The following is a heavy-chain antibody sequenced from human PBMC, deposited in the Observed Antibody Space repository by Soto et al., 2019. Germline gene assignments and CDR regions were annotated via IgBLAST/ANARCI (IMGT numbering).Heavy chain of an antibody. D-gene: IGHD2-2*01. Sequence: QVHLVESGGGVVQPGRSLRLSCAASGFTFSDFGMHWVRQAPGKGLEWVALIWYDGSNACYADSVKGRFTISRDNSKNTLYLQMNSLRDEDTAVYYCARSNFGSGASRTLLDYWGQGTLVTVSS. CDR1: GFTFSDFG. J-gene: IGHJ4*02. V-gene: IGHV3-33*01. CDR3: ARSNFGSGASRTLLDY. CDR2: IWYDGSNA.